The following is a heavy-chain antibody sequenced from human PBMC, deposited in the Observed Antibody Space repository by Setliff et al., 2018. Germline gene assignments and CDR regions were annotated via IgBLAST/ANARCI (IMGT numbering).Heavy chain of an antibody. CDR1: GGSISSSSYY. CDR3: AREDGSGFFVGVAWFDP. Sequence: PSETLSLTCTVSGGSISSSSYYWGWIRQPPGKGLEWIGSIYYSGSTYYNPSLKSRVTMSVDTSKNQFSLKLSSVTAADTAVYYCAREDGSGFFVGVAWFDPWGQGTLVTVSS. CDR2: IYYSGST. V-gene: IGHV4-39*07. D-gene: IGHD3-10*01. J-gene: IGHJ5*02.